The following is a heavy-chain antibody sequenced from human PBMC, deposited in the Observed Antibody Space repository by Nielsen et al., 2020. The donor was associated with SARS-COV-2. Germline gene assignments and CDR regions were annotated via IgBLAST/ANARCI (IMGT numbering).Heavy chain of an antibody. CDR2: IYPGDSDT. J-gene: IGHJ6*03. Sequence: GESLKISCKGSGYSFPTYWIGWVRQMPGKGLEWMGIIYPGDSDTRYSPSFQGQVTISADKSISTAYLQWSSLKASDTAKYYYARHTRSSSSFYYYYYMDVWGKGTTVTVSS. V-gene: IGHV5-51*01. CDR1: GYSFPTYW. CDR3: ARHTRSSSSFYYYYYMDV. D-gene: IGHD6-6*01.